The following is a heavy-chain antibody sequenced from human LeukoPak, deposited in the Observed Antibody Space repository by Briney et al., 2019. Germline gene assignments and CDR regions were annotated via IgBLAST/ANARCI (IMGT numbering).Heavy chain of an antibody. CDR3: ARQLHDYGDSDASFDY. V-gene: IGHV5-10-1*01. CDR2: IDPSDSYT. J-gene: IGHJ4*02. CDR1: GYHFVTYW. D-gene: IGHD4-17*01. Sequence: GESLKISGKCSGYHFVTYWITWVRQMPGKGLEWMGRIDPSDSYTKLSPSFQGHVTISSDESISTAHLQWSSLKASDTAMYYCARQLHDYGDSDASFDYWGQGTLVTVSS.